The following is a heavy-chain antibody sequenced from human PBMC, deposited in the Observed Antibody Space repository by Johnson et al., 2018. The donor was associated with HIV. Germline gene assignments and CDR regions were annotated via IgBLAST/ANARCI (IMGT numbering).Heavy chain of an antibody. V-gene: IGHV3-66*02. J-gene: IGHJ3*02. CDR3: AGQVRAFDI. CDR1: GLSVSNNY. Sequence: VQLVESGGGLVQPGGSLRLSCAASGLSVSNNYMSWVRQAPGGGLEWVSVLFSGGTTYYADSVKGRFTISRYNSMHTMYLQMNSLRAEDTAVYYCAGQVRAFDIWGQGTMVTVSS. CDR2: LFSGGTT. D-gene: IGHD6-19*01.